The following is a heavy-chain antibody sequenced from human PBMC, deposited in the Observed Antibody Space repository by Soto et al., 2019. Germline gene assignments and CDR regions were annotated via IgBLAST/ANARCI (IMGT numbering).Heavy chain of an antibody. Sequence: QLQLQESGTRLVKPSETLSLTCSVSDDSISSNYYCRWIRQHPGEGLVWLGRMMYRGLSSYNPSLMSRLTTAIDTTTHRCSLKLSSVTAADTAVQYCATDQDPAAYCSRVAYWGQRTRVSVSS. D-gene: IGHD2-21*01. V-gene: IGHV4-39*02. CDR1: DDSISSNYY. CDR2: MMYRGLS. CDR3: ATDQDPAAYCSRVAY. J-gene: IGHJ4*02.